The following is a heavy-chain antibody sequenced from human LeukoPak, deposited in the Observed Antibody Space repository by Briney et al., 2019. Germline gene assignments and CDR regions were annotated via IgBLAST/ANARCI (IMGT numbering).Heavy chain of an antibody. V-gene: IGHV3-30*02. CDR1: GITFSTYG. D-gene: IGHD5/OR15-5a*01. Sequence: GGSLRLSCAASGITFSTYGTHWVRQAPGKGLEWVAFIWFDGSNKYYADSVKGRFTISRDNSKNTLYLQMNSLKTGDTAVYYCANPIYPQGYYFDYWGQGTLVTVSS. CDR2: IWFDGSNK. CDR3: ANPIYPQGYYFDY. J-gene: IGHJ4*02.